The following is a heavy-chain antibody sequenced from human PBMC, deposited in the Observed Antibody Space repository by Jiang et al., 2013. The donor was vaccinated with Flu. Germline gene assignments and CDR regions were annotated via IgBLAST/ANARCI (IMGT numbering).Heavy chain of an antibody. D-gene: IGHD5-24*01. CDR1: GYSFTTYW. J-gene: IGHJ2*01. V-gene: IGHV5-10-1*01. CDR3: ARIVRWTEMATKGWYFDL. CDR2: LDPNDSYT. Sequence: GAEVKKPGESLRISCKGSGYSFTTYWISWLRQMPGKGLEWMGRLDPNDSYTNYNPSFQGHVTISADKSISTAYLHWSSLKASDTAMYYCARIVRWTEMATKGWYFDLWGRGTLVTVSS.